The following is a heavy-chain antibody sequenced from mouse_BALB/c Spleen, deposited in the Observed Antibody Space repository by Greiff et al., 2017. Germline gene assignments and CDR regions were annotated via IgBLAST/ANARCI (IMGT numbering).Heavy chain of an antibody. J-gene: IGHJ4*01. Sequence: VQLQQSGPELVKPGASVKISCKASGYAFSSSWMNWVKQRPGQGLEWIGRIYPGDGDTNYNGKFKGKATLTADKSSSTAYMQLSSLTSVDSAVYFCARVGDHEGAMDYWGQGTSVTVSS. V-gene: IGHV1-82*01. CDR1: GYAFSSSW. D-gene: IGHD3-1*01. CDR2: IYPGDGDT. CDR3: ARVGDHEGAMDY.